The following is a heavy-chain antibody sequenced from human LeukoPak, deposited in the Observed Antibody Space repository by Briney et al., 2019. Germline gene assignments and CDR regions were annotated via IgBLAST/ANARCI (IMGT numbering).Heavy chain of an antibody. J-gene: IGHJ6*03. Sequence: ASVKDSCKASGGTFSSYAISWVRQAPGQGLEWMGGIIPMFGTANYAQKFQGRVTITADESTSTAYMELSSLRSEDTGVYYCARVVCSTSCSVYYYMDVWGKGTTVTVSS. V-gene: IGHV1-69*13. CDR1: GGTFSSYA. CDR3: ARVVCSTSCSVYYYMDV. CDR2: IIPMFGTA. D-gene: IGHD2-2*01.